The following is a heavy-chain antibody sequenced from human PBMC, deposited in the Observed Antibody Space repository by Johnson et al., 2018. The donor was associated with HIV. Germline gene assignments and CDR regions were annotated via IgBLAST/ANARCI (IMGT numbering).Heavy chain of an antibody. CDR2: INWSGGST. Sequence: VQLVESGGGVVQPGRSLRLSCEASGFTFDDYGMSWVRQAPGKGLEWVSGINWSGGSTAYADSVRGRFTISRDNAKNSLYLQMNSLRAGDAAVYYCVAATGANGLDIWGQGTKVTVSS. V-gene: IGHV3-20*04. CDR1: GFTFDDYG. CDR3: VAATGANGLDI. J-gene: IGHJ3*02. D-gene: IGHD1-26*01.